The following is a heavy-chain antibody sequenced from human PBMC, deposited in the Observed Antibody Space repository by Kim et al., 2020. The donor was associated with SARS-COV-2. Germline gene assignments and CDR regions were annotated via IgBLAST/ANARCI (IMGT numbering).Heavy chain of an antibody. CDR1: GFTFSNFG. CDR3: ACLERAKTFDY. V-gene: IGHV3-33*01. J-gene: IGHJ4*02. Sequence: GGSLRLSCAASGFTFSNFGMHWFRQAPGKGLEWVAVIWTDGNQKFYADSVKGRFSISRDNSKNTLYLQMNSLRAADTAMYFCACLERAKTFDYWGQGTLVTVSS. D-gene: IGHD1-1*01. CDR2: IWTDGNQK.